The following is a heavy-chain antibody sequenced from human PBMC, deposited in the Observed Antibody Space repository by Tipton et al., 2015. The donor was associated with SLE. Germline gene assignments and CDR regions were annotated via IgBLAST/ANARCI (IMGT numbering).Heavy chain of an antibody. CDR2: ISSSGSTI. CDR1: GFTFSSYE. CDR3: AKARGEPLDY. J-gene: IGHJ4*02. D-gene: IGHD1-26*01. Sequence: SLRLSCAASGFTFSSYEMNWVRQAPGKGLEWVSYISSSGSTIYYADSVKGRFTISRDNSKNTLYLQMNSLRAEDTAMYYCAKARGEPLDYWGQGTLVTVSS. V-gene: IGHV3-48*03.